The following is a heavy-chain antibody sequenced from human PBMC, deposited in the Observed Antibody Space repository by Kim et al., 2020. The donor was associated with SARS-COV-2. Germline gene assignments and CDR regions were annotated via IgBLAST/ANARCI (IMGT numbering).Heavy chain of an antibody. D-gene: IGHD1-26*01. V-gene: IGHV5-51*01. Sequence: SPPFQGQVTISADESISTAYLQWSSLKASDTAMYYCARHGVGLYYYGMDVWGQGTTVTVSS. CDR3: ARHGVGLYYYGMDV. J-gene: IGHJ6*02.